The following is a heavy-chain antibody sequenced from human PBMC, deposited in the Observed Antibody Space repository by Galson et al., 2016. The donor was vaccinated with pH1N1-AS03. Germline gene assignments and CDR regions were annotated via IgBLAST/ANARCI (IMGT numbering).Heavy chain of an antibody. Sequence: QSGAEVKKTGECLKISCKGSGYSFTGYWIGWVRQKPGKGLEWMGIIHPSDSDTRYNPSFQGQVTISVDESIGTAYLQWSSLKASDTAIYYCARHREYQVLSSTMDVWGQGTTVTVSS. D-gene: IGHD2-2*01. V-gene: IGHV5-51*01. CDR3: ARHREYQVLSSTMDV. CDR1: GYSFTGYW. J-gene: IGHJ6*02. CDR2: IHPSDSDT.